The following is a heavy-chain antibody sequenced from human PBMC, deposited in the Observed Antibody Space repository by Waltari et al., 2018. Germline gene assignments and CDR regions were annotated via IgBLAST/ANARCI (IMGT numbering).Heavy chain of an antibody. CDR1: GVTIGRTA. J-gene: IGHJ4*02. CDR3: TTGIVELESERAAF. CDR2: VRSKHNNFAT. D-gene: IGHD1-1*01. V-gene: IGHV3-73*01. Sequence: EVHVVESGGGLTLTGESRRLSCVAPGVTIGRTALAWVRQSPGKGLQWIGRVRSKHNNFATVYAESMRGRSMVSRNASMNTAYLQIDNVTPDDTAVYYCTTGIVELESERAAFWGRGVLVTVTS.